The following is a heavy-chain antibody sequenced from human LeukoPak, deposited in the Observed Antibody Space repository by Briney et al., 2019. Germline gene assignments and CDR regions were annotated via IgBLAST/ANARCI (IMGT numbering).Heavy chain of an antibody. V-gene: IGHV3-53*01. CDR1: GFTVSRNY. CDR3: AKDRDIKNWYKDAFHL. CDR2: IYSGGST. Sequence: GGSLRLSCAASGFTVSRNYMTWVRQAPGKGLKWVSVIYSGGSTYYADSVKGRFTISRDNSKNTLYFQMNSLRAEDTAKYYCAKDRDIKNWYKDAFHLWGQGTMVTVSS. D-gene: IGHD1-1*01. J-gene: IGHJ3*01.